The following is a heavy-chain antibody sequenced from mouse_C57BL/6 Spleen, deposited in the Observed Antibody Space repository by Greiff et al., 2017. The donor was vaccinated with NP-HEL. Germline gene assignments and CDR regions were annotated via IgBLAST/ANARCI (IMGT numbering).Heavy chain of an antibody. CDR2: ISDGGSYT. J-gene: IGHJ3*01. D-gene: IGHD4-1*01. Sequence: EVHLVESGGGLVKPGGSLKLSCAASGFTFSSYAMSWVRQTPEKRLEWVATISDGGSYTYYPDNVKGRFTISRDNAKNNLYLQMSHLKSEETAMYYSARGGTIAPFAYWGQGTLVTVSA. CDR1: GFTFSSYA. V-gene: IGHV5-4*01. CDR3: ARGGTIAPFAY.